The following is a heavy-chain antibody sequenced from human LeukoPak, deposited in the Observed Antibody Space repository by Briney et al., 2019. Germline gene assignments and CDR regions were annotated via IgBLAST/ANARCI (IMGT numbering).Heavy chain of an antibody. Sequence: SETLSLTCAVYGGSFSGYYWSWIRQPPGKGLEWIGEINHSGSTNYNPSLKSRVTISVDTSKNQFSLKLSSVTAADTAVYYCARGPSPYGGNSNWGQGTLVTVSS. V-gene: IGHV4-34*01. CDR1: GGSFSGYY. CDR3: ARGPSPYGGNSN. CDR2: INHSGST. D-gene: IGHD4-23*01. J-gene: IGHJ4*02.